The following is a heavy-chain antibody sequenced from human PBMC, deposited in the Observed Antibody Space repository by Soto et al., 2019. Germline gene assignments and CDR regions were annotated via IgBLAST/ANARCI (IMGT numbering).Heavy chain of an antibody. V-gene: IGHV4-39*01. CDR2: IYYSGST. J-gene: IGHJ4*02. CDR1: GGSISSNNYY. D-gene: IGHD2-15*01. CDR3: ALGYCSGGSCWDFDY. Sequence: KTSETLSLTCSVSGGSISSNNYYWGWIRQPPGKGLEWIGSIYYSGSTYYNPSLASRVTISVDTSKNQFSLKLSSVTAADTAVYYCALGYCSGGSCWDFDYWGQGSLVTVSS.